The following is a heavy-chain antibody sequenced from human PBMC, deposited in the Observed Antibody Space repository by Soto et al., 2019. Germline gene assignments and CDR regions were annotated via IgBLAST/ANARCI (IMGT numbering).Heavy chain of an antibody. J-gene: IGHJ4*02. V-gene: IGHV3-23*01. CDR3: ATSFRYFDN. CDR1: GSISTTTP. Sequence: CLRLSCAASGSISTTTPLSWVRQAPGKGLEWVSTISGRGTNTYYADSVKGRFIISRDNLKNTVNLQMNGLGVEDTAIYYCATSFRYFDNWGQGTRVTVSS. CDR2: ISGRGTNT.